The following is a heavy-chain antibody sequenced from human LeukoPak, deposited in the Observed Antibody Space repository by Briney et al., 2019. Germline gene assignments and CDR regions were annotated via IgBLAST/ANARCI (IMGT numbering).Heavy chain of an antibody. J-gene: IGHJ3*01. D-gene: IGHD6-13*01. V-gene: IGHV4-38-2*02. CDR3: ARGMQLLVRDAFDV. Sequence: KTSETLSLTCSVSGSSISRGNYWGWIRPPPGKGLEWLGSMSHGGSSDYNPSLKSRVTILLDTSKNHFSLKLTSVTAADTAMYYCARGMQLLVRDAFDVWGLGTMVTVSS. CDR2: MSHGGSS. CDR1: GSSISRGNY.